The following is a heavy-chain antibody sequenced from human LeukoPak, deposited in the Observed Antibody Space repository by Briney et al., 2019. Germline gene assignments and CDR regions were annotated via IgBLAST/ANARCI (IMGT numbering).Heavy chain of an antibody. CDR3: ARDRRFDFWSGYSMPVSPPALGGQYNWFDP. J-gene: IGHJ5*02. V-gene: IGHV1-69*04. Sequence: SVKVSCKASGGTFSSYTISWVQQAPGQGLEWMGRIIPILGIANYAQKFQGRVTITADKSTSTAYMKLSSLRSEDTAVYYCARDRRFDFWSGYSMPVSPPALGGQYNWFDPWGQGTLVTVSS. CDR2: IIPILGIA. D-gene: IGHD3-3*01. CDR1: GGTFSSYT.